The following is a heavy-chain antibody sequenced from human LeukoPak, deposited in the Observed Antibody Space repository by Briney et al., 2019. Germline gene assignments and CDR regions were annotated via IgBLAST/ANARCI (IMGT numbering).Heavy chain of an antibody. D-gene: IGHD3-22*01. CDR1: GFIFSSSA. CDR3: AKDSRESSGHFPYYYYYHYGLDV. CDR2: ISGGGDDT. Sequence: PGGSLRLSCAVSGFIFSSSAMSWVRQAPGKGLEWVSAISGGGDDTSYADSARGRFTVSRDNSKNTLYLQMNGLRAEDTAVYYCAKDSRESSGHFPYYYYYHYGLDVWGQGTTVTVSS. J-gene: IGHJ6*02. V-gene: IGHV3-23*01.